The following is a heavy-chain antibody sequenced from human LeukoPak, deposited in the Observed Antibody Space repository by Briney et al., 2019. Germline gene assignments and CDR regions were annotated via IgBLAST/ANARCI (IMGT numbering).Heavy chain of an antibody. CDR2: IYPGDSDT. CDR1: GYSFTSYW. Sequence: GESLKISCKGSGYSFTSYWIGWVRQMPGKGLEWMGIIYPGDSDTRYSPSFQGQVTISADKSIRTAYLQWSSLKASDTAMYYCARLLDYYGSGSYYGGGYFDYWGQGTLVTVSS. V-gene: IGHV5-51*01. CDR3: ARLLDYYGSGSYYGGGYFDY. D-gene: IGHD3-10*01. J-gene: IGHJ4*02.